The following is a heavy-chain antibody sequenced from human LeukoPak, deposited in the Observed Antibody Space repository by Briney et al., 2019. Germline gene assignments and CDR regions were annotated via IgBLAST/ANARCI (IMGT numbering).Heavy chain of an antibody. CDR3: ARVKMVRGTLKNYYNYFGMDV. V-gene: IGHV1-8*01. J-gene: IGHJ6*02. CDR1: GYTFTSYD. Sequence: GASVKVSCKASGYTFTSYDINWVRQATGQGLEWMGWMKPNIGNTGYAQKFQGRVTMTRNTTISTAYMELSSLRSEDTAVYYCARVKMVRGTLKNYYNYFGMDVWGQGTTVTVSS. CDR2: MKPNIGNT. D-gene: IGHD3-10*01.